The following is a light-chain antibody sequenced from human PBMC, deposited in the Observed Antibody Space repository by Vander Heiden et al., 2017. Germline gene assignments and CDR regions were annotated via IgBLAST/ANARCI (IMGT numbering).Light chain of an antibody. J-gene: IGLJ3*02. Sequence: SSVLTQPPSVSVSPGQTARITCSGDILAKQYAYWYQQKPGQAPVMVVYRDTERPSGIPERLSGSTSGTKVTLTINGVQAEDEAVYYCESADSGGADWVFGGGTKLTVL. V-gene: IGLV3-25*03. CDR1: ILAKQY. CDR3: ESADSGGADWV. CDR2: RDT.